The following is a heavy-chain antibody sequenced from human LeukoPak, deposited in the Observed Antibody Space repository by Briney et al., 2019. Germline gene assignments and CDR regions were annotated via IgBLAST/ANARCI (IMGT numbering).Heavy chain of an antibody. CDR3: ARGGYDSSGYYFSLLYDY. V-gene: IGHV4-59*01. CDR2: IYYSGST. CDR1: GGSISSYY. Sequence: SETLSLTCTVSGGSISSYYCSWIRQPPGKGLEWIGYIYYSGSTNYNPSLKSRVTISVDTSKNQFSLKLSSVTAADTAVYYCARGGYDSSGYYFSLLYDYWGQGTLVTVSS. J-gene: IGHJ4*02. D-gene: IGHD3-22*01.